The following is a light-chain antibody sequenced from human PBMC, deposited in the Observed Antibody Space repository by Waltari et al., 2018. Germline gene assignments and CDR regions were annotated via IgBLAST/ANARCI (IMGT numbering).Light chain of an antibody. V-gene: IGKV3-20*01. J-gene: IGKJ2*01. CDR1: QSLTKRY. CDR3: QQYGSSILYT. Sequence: VLTQFPDTLSLSPGERATVSCRASQSLTKRYLAWYQQKPGQAPRLLIYGASSRAAGIPDRFSGSGSGTDFTLTISRLEPEDFAVYYCQQYGSSILYTFGQGTKLEIK. CDR2: GAS.